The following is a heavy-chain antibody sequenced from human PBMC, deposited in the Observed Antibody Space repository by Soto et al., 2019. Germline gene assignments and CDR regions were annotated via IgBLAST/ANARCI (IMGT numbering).Heavy chain of an antibody. CDR3: ARDSHGSWSYSLHFDY. J-gene: IGHJ4*02. Sequence: QVQLVESGGGVVQPGRSLRLSCAASGFTFSSYAMHWVRQAPGKGLEWVAVISYDGSNKYYADSVKGRFTISRDNSKNTLYLQMNSLRAEDTAVYYCARDSHGSWSYSLHFDYWGQGTLVTVSS. D-gene: IGHD3-10*01. CDR2: ISYDGSNK. V-gene: IGHV3-30-3*01. CDR1: GFTFSSYA.